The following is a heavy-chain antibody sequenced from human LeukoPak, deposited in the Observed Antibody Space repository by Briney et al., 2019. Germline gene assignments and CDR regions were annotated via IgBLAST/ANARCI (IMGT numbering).Heavy chain of an antibody. CDR3: ARVRGIVVVPAAIDDAFDI. CDR2: IIPIFGTA. J-gene: IGHJ3*02. Sequence: GASVKVSCKASGGTFSSYAISWVRQAPGQGLEWMGGIIPIFGTANYAQKFQGRVTITTDESTSTAYMELSSLRSEDTAVYYCARVRGIVVVPAAIDDAFDIWGQGTMVTVSS. V-gene: IGHV1-69*05. CDR1: GGTFSSYA. D-gene: IGHD2-2*01.